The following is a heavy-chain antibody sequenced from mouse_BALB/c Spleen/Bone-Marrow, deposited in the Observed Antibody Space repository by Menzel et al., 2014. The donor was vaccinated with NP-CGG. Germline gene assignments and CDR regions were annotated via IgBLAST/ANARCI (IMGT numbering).Heavy chain of an antibody. Sequence: VQLKQSGPELVKPGASVKVSCKASGYAFTSYNMYWVKRSHGKSLEWIGYIDPYNGGTTYNQEFKVKATLTVDKSSSTAYMHLNSLTSEDSAVYYCAREGYFAWFAYWGQGTLVTVSA. CDR2: IDPYNGGT. V-gene: IGHV1S135*01. CDR3: AREGYFAWFAY. J-gene: IGHJ3*01. CDR1: GYAFTSYN.